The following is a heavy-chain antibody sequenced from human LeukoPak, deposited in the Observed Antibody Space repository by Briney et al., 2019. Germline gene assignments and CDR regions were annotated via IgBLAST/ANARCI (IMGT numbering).Heavy chain of an antibody. CDR3: ARVTADSGSYYDPSPGPFDY. CDR2: ISSSSSYI. CDR1: GFTFSRYS. J-gene: IGHJ4*02. D-gene: IGHD1-26*01. Sequence: SGGSLRLSCAASGFTFSRYSMKWVRQAPGRGLEWVSSISSSSSYIYYADSVKGLFTISRDNAENLLYLQMNSLRAEDTAVYYYARVTADSGSYYDPSPGPFDYWGQGTLVTVSS. V-gene: IGHV3-21*01.